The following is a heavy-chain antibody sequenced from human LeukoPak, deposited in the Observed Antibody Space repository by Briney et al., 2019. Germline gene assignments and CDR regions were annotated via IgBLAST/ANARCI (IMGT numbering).Heavy chain of an antibody. CDR3: ARDPSGYSYGYYYGMDV. J-gene: IGHJ6*02. CDR1: GHTFTSYG. V-gene: IGHV1-18*01. Sequence: GASVKVSCKASGHTFTSYGISWVRQAPGQGLEWMGWISAYNGNTNYAQKLQGRVTMTTDTSTSTAYMELRSLRSDDTAVYYCARDPSGYSYGYYYGMDVWGQGTTVTVSS. CDR2: ISAYNGNT. D-gene: IGHD5-18*01.